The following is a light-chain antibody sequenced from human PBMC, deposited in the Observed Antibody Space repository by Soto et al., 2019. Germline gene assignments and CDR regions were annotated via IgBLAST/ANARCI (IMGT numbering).Light chain of an antibody. V-gene: IGLV1-51*01. Sequence: QSVLTQPPSVSAAPGQKVTISCSGSSSNIGNNYVSWYQHLPGTAPKLLIYDNNRRPSGIPDRFSGSKSGTSATLGITGLQTGDEADFYCGTWDSSLSAVVFGGGTKPPS. CDR2: DNN. CDR1: SSNIGNNY. J-gene: IGLJ2*01. CDR3: GTWDSSLSAVV.